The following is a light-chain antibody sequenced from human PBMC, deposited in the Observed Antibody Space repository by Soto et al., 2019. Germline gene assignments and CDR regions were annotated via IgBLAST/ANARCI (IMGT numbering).Light chain of an antibody. Sequence: IQMTQSPSTLSASVGDRVTITCRASQSISSWLAWYQQKPGKAPKLLIYKASSLEGGVPSRFSGSGSGTEFTLTISSLQTDDFATYYCQQYDSYSWTFGQGTKVDI. V-gene: IGKV1-5*03. CDR1: QSISSW. CDR2: KAS. J-gene: IGKJ1*01. CDR3: QQYDSYSWT.